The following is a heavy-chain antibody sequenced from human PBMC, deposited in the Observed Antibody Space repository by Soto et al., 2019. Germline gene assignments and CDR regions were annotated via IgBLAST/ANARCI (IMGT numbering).Heavy chain of an antibody. CDR1: GGSFSGYY. Sequence: QVQLQQWGAGLLKPSETLSLTCAVYGGSFSGYYWSWIRQPPGKGLEWIGEINHSGSTNYNPSLKSRVTISVDTSKNQFSLKLSSVTAADTAVYYCARGSSWYPLDCWGQGTLVTVSS. D-gene: IGHD6-13*01. J-gene: IGHJ4*02. V-gene: IGHV4-34*01. CDR3: ARGSSWYPLDC. CDR2: INHSGST.